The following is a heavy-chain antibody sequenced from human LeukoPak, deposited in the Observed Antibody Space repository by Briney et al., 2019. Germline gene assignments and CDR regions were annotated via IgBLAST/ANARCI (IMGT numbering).Heavy chain of an antibody. J-gene: IGHJ5*02. V-gene: IGHV4-39*07. D-gene: IGHD1-26*01. CDR1: GGSIRTSSHY. CDR3: ARDDAASYYSWFGT. Sequence: SETLSLTCIVSGGSIRTSSHYWGWIRQTPGKGLEWIGSIHYSGSTYYNPSLKSRVTISVESTQFSLNLMSVTSADTATYYCARDDAASYYSWFGTWGQGIVVTVSS. CDR2: IHYSGST.